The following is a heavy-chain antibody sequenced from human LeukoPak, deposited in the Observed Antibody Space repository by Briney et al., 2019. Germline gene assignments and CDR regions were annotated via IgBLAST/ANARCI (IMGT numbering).Heavy chain of an antibody. CDR2: INVGNGNT. Sequence: ASVKVSCKASGYTFTNYAMHWVRQAPGQRPEWMGWINVGNGNTAYSQKFQGRVTISRDTPASTAYMELSSLISEDTAVYYCARGIYYGSGRGPMDVWGQGTTVTVSS. V-gene: IGHV1-3*01. J-gene: IGHJ6*02. CDR1: GYTFTNYA. D-gene: IGHD3-10*01. CDR3: ARGIYYGSGRGPMDV.